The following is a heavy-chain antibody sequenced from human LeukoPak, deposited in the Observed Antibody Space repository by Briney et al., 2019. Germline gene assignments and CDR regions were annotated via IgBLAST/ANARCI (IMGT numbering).Heavy chain of an antibody. CDR1: GFTFSSYA. V-gene: IGHV3-30-3*01. D-gene: IGHD1-26*01. CDR2: ISSDGSNI. J-gene: IGHJ3*02. Sequence: GGSLRLSCAASGFTFSSYAMHWVRQAPGKGLGWVAVISSDGSNIYYADSVKGRFTISRDNSKNTLYLQMNNLRADDTAVYYCARMGGQLLQDAFDIWGQGTTVTVSS. CDR3: ARMGGQLLQDAFDI.